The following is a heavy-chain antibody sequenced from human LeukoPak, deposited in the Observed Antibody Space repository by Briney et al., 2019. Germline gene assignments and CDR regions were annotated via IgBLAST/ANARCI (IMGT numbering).Heavy chain of an antibody. CDR2: IIPIFGTA. CDR3: ARPNSYGAAFDI. Sequence: SVTVSCKASGGTFSSYAISWVRQAPGQGLEWMGGIIPIFGTANYAQKFQGRVTVTADKSTSTAYMELSSLRSEDTAVYYCARPNSYGAAFDIWGQGTMVTVSS. J-gene: IGHJ3*02. D-gene: IGHD5-18*01. CDR1: GGTFSSYA. V-gene: IGHV1-69*06.